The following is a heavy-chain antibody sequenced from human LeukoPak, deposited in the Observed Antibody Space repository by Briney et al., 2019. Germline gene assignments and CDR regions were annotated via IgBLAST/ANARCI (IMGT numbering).Heavy chain of an antibody. V-gene: IGHV3-53*01. CDR1: GFTVSSNY. J-gene: IGHJ4*02. Sequence: GGSLRLXCAASGFTVSSNYMRWVRQAPGKALEWVSVIYSGGSTYYADSVKGRFTISRDNSKNTLYLQMNSLRAEDTAVYYCAREVSDSSGYYGIWGQGTLVTVSS. CDR2: IYSGGST. D-gene: IGHD3-22*01. CDR3: AREVSDSSGYYGI.